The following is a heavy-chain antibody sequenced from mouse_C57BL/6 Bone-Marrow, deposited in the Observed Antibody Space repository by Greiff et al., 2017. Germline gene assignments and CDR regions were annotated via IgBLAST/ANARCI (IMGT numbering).Heavy chain of an antibody. Sequence: QVQLQQSGAELVRPGASVKLSCKASGYTFTDYYINWVKQRPGQGLEWIARIYPGSGNTYYNEKFKGKATLTAEKSSSTAYMQLSSLTSEDSAVYFCARGGLYYFYYWGQGTTLTVSS. J-gene: IGHJ2*01. CDR2: IYPGSGNT. D-gene: IGHD1-1*02. CDR1: GYTFTDYY. V-gene: IGHV1-76*01. CDR3: ARGGLYYFYY.